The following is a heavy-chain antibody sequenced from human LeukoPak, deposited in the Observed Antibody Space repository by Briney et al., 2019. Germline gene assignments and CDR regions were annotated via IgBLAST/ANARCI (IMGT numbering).Heavy chain of an antibody. V-gene: IGHV4-59*08. Sequence: SETLSLTCTVSGASISSYYWSWIRLPPRKGLEWIGFGHYTGSSNYNPSLKSRVTISVDTSKSQFSLKLSSVTAADTAVYYCARHDNRGYYSLHYWGHGALVSVSS. CDR1: GASISSYY. D-gene: IGHD3-22*01. CDR3: ARHDNRGYYSLHY. J-gene: IGHJ4*01. CDR2: GHYTGSS.